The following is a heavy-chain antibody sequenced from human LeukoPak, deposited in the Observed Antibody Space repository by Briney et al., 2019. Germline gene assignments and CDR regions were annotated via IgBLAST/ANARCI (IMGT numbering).Heavy chain of an antibody. Sequence: ASVKVSCKASGFSFTGYFMHWVRQAPGQGLEWMGWINPNSGGTNYAQKFQGRVTMTRDTSISTAYMELSRLRSDDTAVYYCATDYGDYYYYGMDVWGQGTTVTVSS. V-gene: IGHV1-2*02. CDR3: ATDYGDYYYYGMDV. CDR1: GFSFTGYF. CDR2: INPNSGGT. J-gene: IGHJ6*02. D-gene: IGHD4-17*01.